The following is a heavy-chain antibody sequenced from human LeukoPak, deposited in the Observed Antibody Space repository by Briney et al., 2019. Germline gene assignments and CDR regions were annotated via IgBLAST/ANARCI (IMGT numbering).Heavy chain of an antibody. CDR3: ARGPAGRLHLRKRQDWFDP. CDR1: GGSFSGYY. Sequence: SETLSLTYAVYGGSFSGYYWSWIRQPPGKGLEWSGVINHSGSTNYNPSLKSRVTISVDTSKNQFSLKLSSVTAADTAVYYCARGPAGRLHLRKRQDWFDPWGQGTLVTVSS. J-gene: IGHJ5*02. V-gene: IGHV4-34*01. D-gene: IGHD6-13*01. CDR2: INHSGST.